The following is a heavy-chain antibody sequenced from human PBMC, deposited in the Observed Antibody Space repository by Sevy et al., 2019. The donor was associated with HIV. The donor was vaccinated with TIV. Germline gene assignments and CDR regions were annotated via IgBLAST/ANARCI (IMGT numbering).Heavy chain of an antibody. Sequence: GGSLRLSCAASGFTFSDYYMSWIRQAPGKGLEWVSYISSSGSTIYYADSVKGRFTISRDNAKNSLYLQMNILRAEDTAVYYCAGDQKPSGKTLRSFDYWGQGTLVTVSS. CDR3: AGDQKPSGKTLRSFDY. D-gene: IGHD3-10*01. V-gene: IGHV3-11*01. CDR1: GFTFSDYY. J-gene: IGHJ4*02. CDR2: ISSSGSTI.